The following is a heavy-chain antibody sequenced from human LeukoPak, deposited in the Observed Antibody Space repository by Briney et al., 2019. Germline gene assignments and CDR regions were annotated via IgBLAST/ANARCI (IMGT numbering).Heavy chain of an antibody. J-gene: IGHJ4*02. CDR1: GFTFDDYA. D-gene: IGHD1-26*01. Sequence: GGSLRLSCAASGFTFDDYAMHWVRQAPGKGLEWVSLISGDSTYYADSVKGRFTISRDNSKNTLYLQMNSLRTEDTALYYCAKSRATDFDYWGQGTLVTVSS. CDR3: AKSRATDFDY. CDR2: ISGDST. V-gene: IGHV3-43*02.